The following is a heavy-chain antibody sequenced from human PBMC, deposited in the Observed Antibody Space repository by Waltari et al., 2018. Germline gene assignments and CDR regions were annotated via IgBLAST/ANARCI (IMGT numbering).Heavy chain of an antibody. CDR2: IYPGGNR. CDR1: GASISRNIW. V-gene: IGHV4-4*02. CDR3: VRSPNWNNEAGNNWFDP. D-gene: IGHD1-20*01. J-gene: IGHJ5*02. Sequence: QVHLQEPGPGLVKPSGTLSLTCGVSGASISRNIWWSWVRQPPGEGLEWIGEIYPGGNRKYSPSLRSRVTISAEKSNDQVSLKRDSVTAADTAVYYCVRSPNWNNEAGNNWFDPWGQGTLVTVSS.